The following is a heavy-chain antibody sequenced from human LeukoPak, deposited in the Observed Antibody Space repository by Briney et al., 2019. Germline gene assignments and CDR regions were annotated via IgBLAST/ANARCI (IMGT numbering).Heavy chain of an antibody. CDR2: ISGSGGST. J-gene: IGHJ4*02. Sequence: GGSLRLSCAASGFTFSSYAMSWVRQAPGKGLEWVSAISGSGGSTYYADSVKGRFTISRDNSKNTLYLQMNSLRAEDTAVYYCARDPLYYDSSGYYPNWGQGTLVTVSS. CDR3: ARDPLYYDSSGYYPN. D-gene: IGHD3-22*01. CDR1: GFTFSSYA. V-gene: IGHV3-23*01.